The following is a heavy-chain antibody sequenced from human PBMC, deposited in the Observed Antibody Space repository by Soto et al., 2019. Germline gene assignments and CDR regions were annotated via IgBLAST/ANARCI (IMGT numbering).Heavy chain of an antibody. Sequence: PWVSRRVSCVLSVFTFSMHWMHCVRQVPEQRPFWVSRISDDGATTNYAVPVRGQFTISGDDSKDTLYLQMNNLKPDAKAIYYCTRGPRADSSGTGDHWRKGPPVTVSS. CDR3: TRGPRADSSGTGDH. V-gene: IGHV3-74*01. D-gene: IGHD1-26*01. J-gene: IGHJ4*02. CDR1: VFTFSMHW. CDR2: ISDDGATT.